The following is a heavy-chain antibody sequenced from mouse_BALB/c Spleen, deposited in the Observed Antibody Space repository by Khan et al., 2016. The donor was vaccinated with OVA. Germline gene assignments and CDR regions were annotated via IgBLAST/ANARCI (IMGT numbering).Heavy chain of an antibody. D-gene: IGHD1-2*01. CDR2: ISYSGST. CDR3: ARTARIKY. CDR1: GYSITSGDG. Sequence: EVKLLESGPGLVKPSQSLSLTCTVTGYSITSGDGWNWIRQFPGNKLEWMGYISYSGSTNYNPSLKSRISITRDTSKNQFLLQLNSVTTEDTATYYCARTARIKYWGQGTTLTVSS. J-gene: IGHJ2*01. V-gene: IGHV3-2*02.